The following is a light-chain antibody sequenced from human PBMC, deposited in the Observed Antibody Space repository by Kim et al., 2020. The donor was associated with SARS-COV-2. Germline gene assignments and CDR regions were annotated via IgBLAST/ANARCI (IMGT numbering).Light chain of an antibody. CDR3: LLSYSGAWV. V-gene: IGLV7-46*01. CDR1: AGPVSRGHY. Sequence: TVTRTCGSSAGPVSRGHYPCWLQQKPGQAPLTLIYDINHKHSWTPARFSGSLLWGKAALTLSGAQPEDEADYFCLLSYSGAWVFGGGTKVTVL. J-gene: IGLJ3*02. CDR2: DIN.